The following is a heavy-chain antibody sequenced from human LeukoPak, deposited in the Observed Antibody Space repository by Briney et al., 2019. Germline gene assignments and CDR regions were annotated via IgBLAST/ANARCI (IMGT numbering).Heavy chain of an antibody. CDR1: GGTFSSYA. J-gene: IGHJ5*02. CDR3: ARDRGCSGGSCYSPNWFDP. CDR2: IIPIFGTA. V-gene: IGHV1-69*05. D-gene: IGHD2-15*01. Sequence: SVKVSCKASGGTFSSYAISWVRQAPGQGLEWMGGIIPIFGTANYAQKFQGRVTVTTDESTSTAYMELSSLRSEDTAVYYCARDRGCSGGSCYSPNWFDPWGQGTLVTVSS.